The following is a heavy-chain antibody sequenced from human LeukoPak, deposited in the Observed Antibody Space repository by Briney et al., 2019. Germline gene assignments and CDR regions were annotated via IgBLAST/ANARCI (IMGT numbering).Heavy chain of an antibody. V-gene: IGHV3-7*01. CDR3: ARDCREGEYSSPYFDY. CDR2: IKEDGSEK. D-gene: IGHD6-6*01. CDR1: GFIFSGAW. J-gene: IGHJ4*02. Sequence: PGGSLRLSCAASGFIFSGAWMSWVRQAPGKGLEWVANIKEDGSEKHYVDSVKGRFTISRDNAKNSLYLQMNSLRAEDTAVYYCARDCREGEYSSPYFDYWGQGTLVTVSS.